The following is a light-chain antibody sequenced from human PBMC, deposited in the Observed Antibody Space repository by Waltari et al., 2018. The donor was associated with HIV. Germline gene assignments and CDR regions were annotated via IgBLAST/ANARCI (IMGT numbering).Light chain of an antibody. Sequence: QSALTQPASVSGSPGQSITISCTGTSSDVGGYNYVSWYQQHPGKAPQLMIYEVSNRPSGVSNRFSGSTSGNTASLTISGLQAEDEADYYCSSYTSSSTLFGGGTKLTVL. V-gene: IGLV2-14*01. CDR3: SSYTSSSTL. CDR1: SSDVGGYNY. CDR2: EVS. J-gene: IGLJ2*01.